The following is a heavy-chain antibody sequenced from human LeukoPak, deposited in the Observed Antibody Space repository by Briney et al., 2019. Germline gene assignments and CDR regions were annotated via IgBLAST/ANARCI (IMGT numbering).Heavy chain of an antibody. CDR2: VSSSTDYI. CDR3: ASGSSCSGGSCYVDY. J-gene: IGHJ4*02. D-gene: IGHD2-15*01. CDR1: GFIFSHYT. Sequence: GSLRLSCAASGFIFSHYTMNWVRQAPGKGLQWVSSVSSSTDYIYYADSVKGRFTISRDNAKNSLYLQMNSLRAEDTAVYYCASGSSCSGGSCYVDYWGQGTLVTVSS. V-gene: IGHV3-21*01.